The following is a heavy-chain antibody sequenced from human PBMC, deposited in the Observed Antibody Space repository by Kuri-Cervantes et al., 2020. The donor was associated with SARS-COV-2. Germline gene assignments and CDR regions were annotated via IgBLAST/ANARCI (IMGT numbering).Heavy chain of an antibody. D-gene: IGHD6-19*01. J-gene: IGHJ4*02. V-gene: IGHV4-34*01. CDR2: INHSGST. CDR3: ASDHIAVAGTGDY. Sequence: SQTLSLTCAVYGGSFSGYYWSWIRQPPGKGLEWIGEINHSGSTNYNPSLKSRVTISADTSKNQFSLKLSSVTAADTAVYYCASDHIAVAGTGDYWGQGTLVTVSS. CDR1: GGSFSGYY.